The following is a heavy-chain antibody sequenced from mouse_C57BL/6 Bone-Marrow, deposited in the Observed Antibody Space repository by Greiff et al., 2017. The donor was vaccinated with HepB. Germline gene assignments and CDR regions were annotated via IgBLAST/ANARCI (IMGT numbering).Heavy chain of an antibody. J-gene: IGHJ1*03. D-gene: IGHD2-4*01. CDR3: AIYYDYYWYFDV. CDR2: IYPGSGST. CDR1: GYTFTSYW. V-gene: IGHV1-55*01. Sequence: QVQLQQPGAELVKPGASVKMSCKASGYTFTSYWITWVKQRPGQGLEWIGDIYPGSGSTNYNEKFKSKATLTVDTSSSTAYMQLSSLTSEDSAVYYCAIYYDYYWYFDVWGTGTTVTVSS.